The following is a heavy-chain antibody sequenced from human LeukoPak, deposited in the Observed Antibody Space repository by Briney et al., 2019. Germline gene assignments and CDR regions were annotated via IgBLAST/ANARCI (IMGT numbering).Heavy chain of an antibody. D-gene: IGHD3-10*01. CDR1: GFSFSGYS. V-gene: IGHV3-48*02. CDR2: ISSSTSTI. J-gene: IGHJ4*02. Sequence: GGSLRLSCAASGFSFSGYSMNWVRQAPGKGLEWVSYISSSTSTIDYADSVKGRFTISRDNAKNSLYLQMNSLRDEDTAVYYCARTSYYGSGTYYPVFDSWGQGTLVTVSS. CDR3: ARTSYYGSGTYYPVFDS.